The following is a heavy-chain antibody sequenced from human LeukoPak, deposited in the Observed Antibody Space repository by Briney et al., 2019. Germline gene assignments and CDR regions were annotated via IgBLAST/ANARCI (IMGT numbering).Heavy chain of an antibody. CDR2: IYYSGST. V-gene: IGHV4-59*01. Sequence: SETPSLTCTVSGGSISSYYWSWIRQPPGKGLEWIGYIYYSGSTNYNPSLKSRVTISVDTSKNQFSLKLSSVTAADTAVYYCARVSAATIDYWGQGTLVTVSS. D-gene: IGHD2-15*01. CDR3: ARVSAATIDY. J-gene: IGHJ4*02. CDR1: GGSISSYY.